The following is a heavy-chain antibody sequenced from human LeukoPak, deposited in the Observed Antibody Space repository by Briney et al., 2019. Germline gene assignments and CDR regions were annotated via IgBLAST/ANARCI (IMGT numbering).Heavy chain of an antibody. CDR1: GFTFSSYS. J-gene: IGHJ3*02. CDR2: ISSSSSYI. CDR3: AREYSSSWYHDAFDI. D-gene: IGHD6-13*01. V-gene: IGHV3-21*01. Sequence: GGSLRLSCAASGFTFSSYSMNWVRQAPGKGLEWVSSISSSSSYIYYADSVKGRFTISRDNAKNSLYLQMNSLRAEDTAVYYCAREYSSSWYHDAFDIWGQGTMVTVSS.